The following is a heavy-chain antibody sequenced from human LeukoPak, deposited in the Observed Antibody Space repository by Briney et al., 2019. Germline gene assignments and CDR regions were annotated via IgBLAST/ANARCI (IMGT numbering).Heavy chain of an antibody. Sequence: SQTLSLTCAISGDSVSRNSAAWNWIRQSPSRGLEWLVRTYYRSRWYNDYAASVKSRITINPDTSKNQFSLQLNSVTPEDTAVYYCARGYCTGGSCPNWFDPWGQGTLVTVSS. J-gene: IGHJ5*02. CDR1: GDSVSRNSAA. D-gene: IGHD2-15*01. CDR3: ARGYCTGGSCPNWFDP. CDR2: TYYRSRWYN. V-gene: IGHV6-1*01.